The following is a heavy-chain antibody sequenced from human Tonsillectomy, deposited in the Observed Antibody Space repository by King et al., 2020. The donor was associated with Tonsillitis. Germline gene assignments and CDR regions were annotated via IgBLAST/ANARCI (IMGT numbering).Heavy chain of an antibody. Sequence: VQLVESGGGVVQPGRSLRLSCAASGFTFSSYGMHWVRQAPGKGLEWVAVIWYDGSNKYYADSVKGRFTISRDNCKNTLYLQMNSLRAEDTAVYYCAREFLENPYYYYGMDVWGQGTTVTVSS. J-gene: IGHJ6*02. CDR1: GFTFSSYG. CDR2: IWYDGSNK. V-gene: IGHV3-33*01. D-gene: IGHD3-3*01. CDR3: AREFLENPYYYYGMDV.